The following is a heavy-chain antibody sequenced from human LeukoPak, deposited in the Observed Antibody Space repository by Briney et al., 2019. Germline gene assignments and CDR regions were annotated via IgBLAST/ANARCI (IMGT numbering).Heavy chain of an antibody. CDR1: GFTFSSYS. CDR3: ARGGEDIVVVPAAITTWFDP. D-gene: IGHD2-2*01. J-gene: IGHJ5*02. Sequence: TGGSLRLSCAASGFTFSSYSMNWVRQAPGKGLEWVSSISSSSSYIYYADSVKGRFTISRDNAKNPLYLQMNSLRAEDTAVYYCARGGEDIVVVPAAITTWFDPWGQGTLVTVSS. CDR2: ISSSSSYI. V-gene: IGHV3-21*01.